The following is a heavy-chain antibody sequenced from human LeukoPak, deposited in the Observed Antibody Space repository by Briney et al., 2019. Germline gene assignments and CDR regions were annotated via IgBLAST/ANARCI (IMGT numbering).Heavy chain of an antibody. Sequence: PGRSLRPSCAASGFTFSNYGMHWVRQAPGKGLEWVAVIWYDGGNKYYADSVKGRFTISRDNSKNTLYLQMNSLRAEDTGVYYCARGREVLDYWGQGTLVTVSS. D-gene: IGHD1-26*01. V-gene: IGHV3-33*01. CDR3: ARGREVLDY. CDR1: GFTFSNYG. J-gene: IGHJ4*02. CDR2: IWYDGGNK.